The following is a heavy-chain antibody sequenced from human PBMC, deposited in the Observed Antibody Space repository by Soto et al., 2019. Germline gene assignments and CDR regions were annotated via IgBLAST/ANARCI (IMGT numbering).Heavy chain of an antibody. V-gene: IGHV1-8*02. CDR3: AVGNFRY. Sequence: GASVKVSCKASGYNFNTFDFYWVRQAPGQGPERMGWMNPKSGNTGFAHKFQGRVTMTKTTSISTAYMELSSLTTDDTAIYYCAVGNFRYWGQGTQVTVSS. CDR1: GYNFNTFD. D-gene: IGHD3-3*01. CDR2: MNPKSGNT. J-gene: IGHJ4*02.